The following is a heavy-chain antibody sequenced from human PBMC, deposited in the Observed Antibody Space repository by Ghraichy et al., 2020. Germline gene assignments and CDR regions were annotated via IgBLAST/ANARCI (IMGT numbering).Heavy chain of an antibody. Sequence: SCVASGFTFSNAWMSWVRQAPGKGLEWVGRIKSKTDGGTTDYAAPVKGRFTISRDDSKNTLYLQMNSLKTEDTAVYYCTTVSPSGGSSDYWGQGTLVTVSS. CDR3: TTVSPSGGSSDY. CDR2: IKSKTDGGTT. D-gene: IGHD2-15*01. J-gene: IGHJ4*02. CDR1: GFTFSNAW. V-gene: IGHV3-15*01.